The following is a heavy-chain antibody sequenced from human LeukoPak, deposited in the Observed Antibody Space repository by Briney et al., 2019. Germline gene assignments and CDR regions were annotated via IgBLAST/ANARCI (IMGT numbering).Heavy chain of an antibody. CDR1: GFTFSSYG. V-gene: IGHV3-33*06. CDR3: AKGRYYNSSGVHDY. CDR2: IWYDGSNK. Sequence: PGGSLRLSCAASGFTFSSYGMHWVRQAPGKGLEWVALIWYDGSNKYYADSVKGRFTISRDNSKNTLYLQMNSLRAEDTAVYYCAKGRYYNSSGVHDYWGQGTLVTVSS. D-gene: IGHD3-22*01. J-gene: IGHJ4*02.